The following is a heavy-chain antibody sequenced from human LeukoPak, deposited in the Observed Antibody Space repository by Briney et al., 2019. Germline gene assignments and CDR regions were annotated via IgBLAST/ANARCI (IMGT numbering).Heavy chain of an antibody. CDR1: GFTFSSYA. CDR3: ATTKYHYVLGLGG. CDR2: ISGSGGST. J-gene: IGHJ4*02. Sequence: QAGGSLRLSCAASGFTFSSYAMSWVRQAPGKGLEWVSAISGSGGSTYYADSVKGRFTISRDNSKNTLYLQMNSLRAEDTAVYYCATTKYHYVLGLGGWGQGTLVTVSS. D-gene: IGHD2-2*01. V-gene: IGHV3-23*01.